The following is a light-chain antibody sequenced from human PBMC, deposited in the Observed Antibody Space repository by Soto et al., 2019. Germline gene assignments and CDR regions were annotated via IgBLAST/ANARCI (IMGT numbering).Light chain of an antibody. J-gene: IGKJ2*03. CDR2: DDS. V-gene: IGKV1-5*01. CDR1: QSISSW. Sequence: DIQMTQSPSTLSASVGDRVTITCRASQSISSWLAWYQQKPGKAPKLLIYDDSSLESGVQSRFSCSGSGTEFILTISSLQTDDFATYYCQQYNSYSYSFGQGTKLEIK. CDR3: QQYNSYSYS.